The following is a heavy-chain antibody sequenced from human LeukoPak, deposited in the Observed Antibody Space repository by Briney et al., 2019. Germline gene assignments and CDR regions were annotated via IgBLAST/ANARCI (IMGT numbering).Heavy chain of an antibody. V-gene: IGHV1-3*01. J-gene: IGHJ4*02. D-gene: IGHD1-26*01. CDR1: GYTFTTYA. Sequence: GASVKVSCKASGYTFTTYAIHWVRLAPGQRLEWMGWINVGNGNTKYSQKFHGRVTITRDTSATTAYLELSSLRSEDTAVYYCARAPGSGSYSVFDYWGQGTLVTVSS. CDR3: ARAPGSGSYSVFDY. CDR2: INVGNGNT.